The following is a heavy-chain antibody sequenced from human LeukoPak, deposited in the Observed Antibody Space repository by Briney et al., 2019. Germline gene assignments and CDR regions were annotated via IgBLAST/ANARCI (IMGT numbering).Heavy chain of an antibody. D-gene: IGHD4-17*01. CDR3: ARDSRREYGDYDPIYYYYGLDV. J-gene: IGHJ6*02. CDR2: IYYSGST. CDR1: GGSISNGDYY. V-gene: IGHV4-30-4*01. Sequence: SQTLSLTCTVSGGSISNGDYYWSWIRQPPGKGLEWIGYIYYSGSTYYNPSLKSRVTISVDTSKNQFSLKLSSVTAADTAVYYCARDSRREYGDYDPIYYYYGLDVWGQGTTVTVSS.